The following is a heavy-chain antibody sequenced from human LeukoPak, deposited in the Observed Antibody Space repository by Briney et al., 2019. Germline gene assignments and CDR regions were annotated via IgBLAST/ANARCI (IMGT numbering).Heavy chain of an antibody. CDR3: ARPTSLKGQFDY. V-gene: IGHV4-38-2*02. CDR1: GYSFSSGYY. J-gene: IGHJ4*02. Sequence: SETLSLTCTVSGYSFSSGYYWGWSRQPPGKGLEWIGSIYHSGSTYYNPSLKSRVTISVDTSKNQFSLKLNSVTAADTAVYYCARPTSLKGQFDYWGQGTLVTVSS. CDR2: IYHSGST.